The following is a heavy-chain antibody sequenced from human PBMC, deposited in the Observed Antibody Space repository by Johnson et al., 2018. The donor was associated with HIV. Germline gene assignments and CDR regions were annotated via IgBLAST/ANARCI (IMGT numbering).Heavy chain of an antibody. Sequence: MQLVESGGGLVQPGGSLRLSCAASGFTFSSYAMSWVRQAPGTGLEWVSAISGSGGSTYYADSGKGRFTISRDNSKNTLYLQMNSLRAEDTAVYYCARAERSSSGVDAFDIWGQGTMVTVSS. V-gene: IGHV3-23*04. J-gene: IGHJ3*02. CDR1: GFTFSSYA. CDR2: ISGSGGST. CDR3: ARAERSSSGVDAFDI. D-gene: IGHD6-6*01.